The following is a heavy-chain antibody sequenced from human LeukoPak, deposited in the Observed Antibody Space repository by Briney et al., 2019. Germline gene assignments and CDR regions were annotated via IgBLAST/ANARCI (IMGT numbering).Heavy chain of an antibody. V-gene: IGHV3-21*04. Sequence: PGGSLRLSCAASGFTFSSYSMNWVRQAPGKGLEWVSSISSSSSYIYYADSVKGRFTISRDNAKNSLYLQMNSLRAEDTALYYCAKDIWATAMVPAFDYWGQGTLVTVSS. D-gene: IGHD5-18*01. CDR2: ISSSSSYI. J-gene: IGHJ4*02. CDR3: AKDIWATAMVPAFDY. CDR1: GFTFSSYS.